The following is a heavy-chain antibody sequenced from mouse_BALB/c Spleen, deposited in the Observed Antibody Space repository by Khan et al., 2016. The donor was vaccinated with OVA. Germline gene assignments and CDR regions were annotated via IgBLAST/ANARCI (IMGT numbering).Heavy chain of an antibody. V-gene: IGHV1-9*01. CDR2: ILPGRDRT. J-gene: IGHJ3*01. D-gene: IGHD1-1*01. CDR3: ARGNYCGSTAWFGY. CDR1: GYTFSSYW. Sequence: VQLVESGAELMKPGASVKISCKAAGYTFSSYWIEWVKQRPGHGLEWIGEILPGRDRTYYNENFKGKATFTADTSSNTAYMQLSSLTSEDSAVYYGARGNYCGSTAWFGYWGQGTLVTVSA.